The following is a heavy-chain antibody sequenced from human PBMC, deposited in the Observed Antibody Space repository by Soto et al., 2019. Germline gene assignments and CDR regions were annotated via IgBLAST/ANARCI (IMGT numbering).Heavy chain of an antibody. J-gene: IGHJ4*02. CDR3: ARDPAGDYCGNFFYY. CDR2: ISSSGSDS. D-gene: IGHD4-17*01. V-gene: IGHV3-21*01. Sequence: PGGSLRLSCAASGLTFSGYTMDWVRQAPGKGLEWVSSISSSGSDSYYADSVKGRFTISRHNAKNSLYVQMNSLRADDTAIYYCARDPAGDYCGNFFYYWGQGTLVTVSS. CDR1: GLTFSGYT.